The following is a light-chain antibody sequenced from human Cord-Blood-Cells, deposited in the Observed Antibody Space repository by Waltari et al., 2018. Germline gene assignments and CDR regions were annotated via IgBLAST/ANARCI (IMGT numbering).Light chain of an antibody. Sequence: EIVLTQSPDTLSLSPGERATLSCRASQSVSSYLAWYQQKPGQAPRLLIYDASNRATGIPARFSVSGSGTYFTLTISSLEPEDFAVYYCQQRSNWPLTFGGGTKVEIK. V-gene: IGKV3-11*01. CDR1: QSVSSY. J-gene: IGKJ4*01. CDR3: QQRSNWPLT. CDR2: DAS.